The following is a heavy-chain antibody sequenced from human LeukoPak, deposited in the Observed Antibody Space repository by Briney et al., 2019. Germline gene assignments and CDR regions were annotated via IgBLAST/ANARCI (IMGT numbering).Heavy chain of an antibody. CDR1: SSSSYY. J-gene: IGHJ4*02. D-gene: IGHD6-13*01. CDR2: ISGSGGST. V-gene: IGHV3-23*01. CDR3: AKVPQYIAAAGLFDY. Sequence: SSSSYYWGWIRQPPGKGLEWVSAISGSGGSTYYADSVKGLFTNSRDNSKNTLYLQMNSLRAEDTAVYNCAKVPQYIAAAGLFDYWGQGTLVTVSS.